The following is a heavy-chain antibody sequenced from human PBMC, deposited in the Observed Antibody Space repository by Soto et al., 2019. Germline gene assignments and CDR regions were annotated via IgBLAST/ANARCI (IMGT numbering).Heavy chain of an antibody. J-gene: IGHJ6*02. V-gene: IGHV1-69*13. Sequence: SVKVSFKASGGTFSSYAISWVRQAPGQGLEWMGGIIPIFGTANYAQKFQGRVTITADESTSTAYMELSSLRSEDTAVYYCARGYIVVVTASLLWYYGMDVWGQGTTVTVSS. CDR1: GGTFSSYA. D-gene: IGHD2-21*02. CDR3: ARGYIVVVTASLLWYYGMDV. CDR2: IIPIFGTA.